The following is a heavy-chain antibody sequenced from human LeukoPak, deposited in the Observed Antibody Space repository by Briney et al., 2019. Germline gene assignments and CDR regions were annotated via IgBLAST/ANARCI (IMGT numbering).Heavy chain of an antibody. CDR3: ARDRDYYDSSGYAVDY. CDR2: ISSSSSYI. D-gene: IGHD3-22*01. CDR1: GFTFSSYS. J-gene: IGHJ4*02. V-gene: IGHV3-21*01. Sequence: PGGSLRLSCAASGFTFSSYSMNWVRQAPGKGLEWVSSISSSSSYIYYADSVKGRFTISRDNAKNSLYLQMNSLRAEDTAVYYCARDRDYYDSSGYAVDYWGQGTLVTVSS.